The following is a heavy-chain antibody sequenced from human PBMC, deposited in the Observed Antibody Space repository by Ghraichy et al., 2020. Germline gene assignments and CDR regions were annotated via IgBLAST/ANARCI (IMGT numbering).Heavy chain of an antibody. CDR2: VSPYNGNT. V-gene: IGHV1-18*01. Sequence: KVSCKASGYSFSTYGISWVRQAPGQGLEWLGWVSPYNGNTNYAPKIQDRVTMTTDTSTSTAYMELTSLRSDDTAMYFCARDRGTIATAGNFDWWGQGTLVTVSS. D-gene: IGHD6-13*01. CDR3: ARDRGTIATAGNFDW. J-gene: IGHJ4*02. CDR1: GYSFSTYG.